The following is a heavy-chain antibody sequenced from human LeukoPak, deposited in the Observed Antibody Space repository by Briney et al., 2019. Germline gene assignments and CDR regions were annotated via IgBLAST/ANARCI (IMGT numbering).Heavy chain of an antibody. CDR2: ISYDGSNK. Sequence: GGSLRLSCAAAGFTFSSYGMDWVRQAPGKGLGWVGVISYDGSNKYYGDSVKGRCTMCRDNSKNTLCLQMNSLRAEATAVYDCAKEGERHDLLTGYIPVDYSGQPTLVTVSS. D-gene: IGHD3-9*01. CDR1: GFTFSSYG. CDR3: AKEGERHDLLTGYIPVDY. V-gene: IGHV3-30*18. J-gene: IGHJ4*02.